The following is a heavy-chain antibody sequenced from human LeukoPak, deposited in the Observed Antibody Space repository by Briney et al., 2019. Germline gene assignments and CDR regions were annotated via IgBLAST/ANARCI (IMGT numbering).Heavy chain of an antibody. J-gene: IGHJ3*02. CDR3: ARESTDYGGNSARAAFDI. D-gene: IGHD4-23*01. CDR2: IYYSGST. V-gene: IGHV4-61*08. Sequence: SETLSLTCTVSGGSVSNDDYYWNWIRQPPGKGLEWIGYIYYSGSTNYNPSLKSRVTISVDTSKNQFSLKLSSVTAADTAVYYCARESTDYGGNSARAAFDIWGQGTMVTVSS. CDR1: GGSVSNDDYY.